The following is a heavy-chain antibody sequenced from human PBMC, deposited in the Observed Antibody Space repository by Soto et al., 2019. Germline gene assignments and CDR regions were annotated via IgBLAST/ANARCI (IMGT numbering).Heavy chain of an antibody. CDR3: ARGLLKVRGVSSVHFDY. D-gene: IGHD3-10*01. CDR1: GYTFTSYY. CDR2: INPSGGST. J-gene: IGHJ4*02. V-gene: IGHV1-46*01. Sequence: GASVKVSCKASGYTFTSYYMHWVRQAPGQGLEWMGIINPSGGSTSYAQKFQGRVTMTRDTSTSTVYMELSGLRSEDTAVYYCARGLLKVRGVSSVHFDYWGQGTLVTVSS.